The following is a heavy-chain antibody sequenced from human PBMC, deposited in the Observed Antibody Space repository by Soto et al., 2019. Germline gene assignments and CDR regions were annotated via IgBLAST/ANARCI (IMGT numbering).Heavy chain of an antibody. CDR1: GYTFTTYW. V-gene: IGHV5-51*01. CDR2: IYPGDSDT. Sequence: EVQLVQSGAEVKKPGESLKISCKGSGYTFTTYWIGWVRQMPGKGLEWMGIIYPGDSDTTYSPSFQGQVTISADKSISTAYLQWNSLKASDSAMYYCGRLDSSYDFDYWGQGTLVTVSS. CDR3: GRLDSSYDFDY. D-gene: IGHD5-12*01. J-gene: IGHJ4*02.